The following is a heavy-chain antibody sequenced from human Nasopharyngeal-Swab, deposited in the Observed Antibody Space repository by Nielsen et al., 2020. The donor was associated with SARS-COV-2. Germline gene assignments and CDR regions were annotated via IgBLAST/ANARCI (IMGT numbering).Heavy chain of an antibody. J-gene: IGHJ4*02. CDR3: TRDTFGPTDS. V-gene: IGHV3-30*03. CDR1: GFNFNNYG. CDR2: ISYDGSNK. D-gene: IGHD2/OR15-2a*01. Sequence: GESLKISCAASGFNFNNYGMHWVRQAPGKGLEWVALISYDGSNKYYADSVKGRFTISRDTAKNTLYLQMSSLRVEDTAVYYCTRDTFGPTDSWGQGTLVTVSS.